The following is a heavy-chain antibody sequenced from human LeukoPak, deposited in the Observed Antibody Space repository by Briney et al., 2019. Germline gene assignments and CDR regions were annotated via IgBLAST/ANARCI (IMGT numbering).Heavy chain of an antibody. D-gene: IGHD4-17*01. CDR3: ARGDYGDYGTVY. J-gene: IGHJ4*02. Sequence: ASVKVSCKASGYTFTSYDINWVRQATGQGLEWMGWINPNSGNTGYAQKFQGRVTMTRNTSISTAYMELSSLRSEDTAVYYCARGDYGDYGTVYWGQGTLVTVSS. CDR1: GYTFTSYD. CDR2: INPNSGNT. V-gene: IGHV1-8*01.